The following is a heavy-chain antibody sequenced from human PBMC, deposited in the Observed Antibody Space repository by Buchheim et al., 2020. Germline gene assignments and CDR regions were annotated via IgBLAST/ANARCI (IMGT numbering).Heavy chain of an antibody. CDR1: GFTFSSYA. J-gene: IGHJ4*02. Sequence: EVQLLESGGGLVQPGGSLRLSCAASGFTFSSYAMSWVRQAPGKGLEWVSTIGGSDGSPFYAASGKGRFTISRDNSRNTVSLQMNSLRADDTAVYYCAKSERTGSYDDYWGQGT. D-gene: IGHD1-26*01. CDR2: IGGSDGSP. V-gene: IGHV3-23*01. CDR3: AKSERTGSYDDY.